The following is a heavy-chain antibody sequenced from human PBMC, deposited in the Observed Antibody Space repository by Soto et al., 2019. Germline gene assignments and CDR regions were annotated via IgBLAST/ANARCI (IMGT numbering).Heavy chain of an antibody. V-gene: IGHV4-39*01. Sequence: QLQLQESGPGLVKPAETLSLTCTVSGGSISSSDYWWGWIRQPPGKGLGWIGSIYYTGSTYYNPSLTRRVIMSVDTSQTPFSRRLRSLPAAETAVYYCAIKIGRGSWSVAHWGQGTRVTVSS. CDR3: AIKIGRGSWSVAH. J-gene: IGHJ4*02. CDR2: IYYTGST. CDR1: GGSISSSDYW. D-gene: IGHD6-13*01.